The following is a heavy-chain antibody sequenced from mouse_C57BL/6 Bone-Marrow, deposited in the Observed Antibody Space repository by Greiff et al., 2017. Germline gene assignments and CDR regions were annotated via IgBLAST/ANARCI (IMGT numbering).Heavy chain of an antibody. CDR1: GFTFSSYA. D-gene: IGHD2-4*01. CDR3: TRVIYYDYDGTGYFDV. J-gene: IGHJ1*03. Sequence: EVQLVESGEGLVKPGGSLKLSCAASGFTFSSYAMSWVRQTPEKRLEWVAYISSGGDYIYYADTVKGRFTISRDNARNTLYLQMSSLKSEDTAMYYCTRVIYYDYDGTGYFDVWGTGTTVTVSS. V-gene: IGHV5-9-1*02. CDR2: ISSGGDYI.